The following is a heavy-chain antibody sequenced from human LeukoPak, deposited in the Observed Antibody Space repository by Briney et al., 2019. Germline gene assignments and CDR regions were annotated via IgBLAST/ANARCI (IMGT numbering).Heavy chain of an antibody. D-gene: IGHD5-12*01. J-gene: IGHJ4*02. CDR1: GFTFSSYA. Sequence: GGSLRLSCAASGFTFSSYAMSWVRQAPGKGLEWVSAISGSGGSTYYADSVKGRFTISRDNAKNSLYLQMNSLRAEDTAVYYCARRGYSGYDRYYFDYWGQGTLVTVSS. CDR3: ARRGYSGYDRYYFDY. V-gene: IGHV3-23*01. CDR2: ISGSGGST.